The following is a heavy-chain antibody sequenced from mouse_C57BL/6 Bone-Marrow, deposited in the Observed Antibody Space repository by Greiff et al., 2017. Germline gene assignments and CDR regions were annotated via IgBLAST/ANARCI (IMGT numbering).Heavy chain of an antibody. D-gene: IGHD1-1*02. Sequence: EVMLVESGGDLVKPGGSLKLSCAASGFTFSSSGMSWVRQTQDKRLEWVATISSGGSYTYYPDSVKVRFPISRDNAKNTLYQQMSSLKSEDTAMYYCARPYYVYAMDYWGQGTSVTVSS. V-gene: IGHV5-6*02. J-gene: IGHJ4*01. CDR1: GFTFSSSG. CDR2: ISSGGSYT. CDR3: ARPYYVYAMDY.